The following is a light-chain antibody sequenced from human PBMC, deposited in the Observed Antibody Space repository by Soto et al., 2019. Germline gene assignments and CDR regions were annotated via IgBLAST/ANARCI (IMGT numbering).Light chain of an antibody. CDR1: QGISSY. V-gene: IGKV1-8*01. Sequence: AIRMTQSPSSFSASTGDRVTITCRASQGISSYLAWYQQKPGKAPKLLIYAASTLQSGVPSRFSGSGSGTAFTLTIRCLQSENFSPCHYPQYYSDPRTFGQGTKVEIK. J-gene: IGKJ1*01. CDR2: AAS. CDR3: PQYYSDPRT.